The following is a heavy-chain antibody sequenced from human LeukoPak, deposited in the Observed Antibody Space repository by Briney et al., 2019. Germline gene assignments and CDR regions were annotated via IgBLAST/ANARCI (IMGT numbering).Heavy chain of an antibody. CDR3: AREWVYSNYGDGLDY. V-gene: IGHV3-21*01. CDR1: GFTFSSYS. CDR2: ISSSSSYI. J-gene: IGHJ4*02. D-gene: IGHD4-11*01. Sequence: GGSLRLSCAASGFTFSSYSMNWVRQAPGKGLEWVSSISSSSSYIYYADSVKGRFTISRDNAKNSLYLQMNSLRAEDTAVYYCAREWVYSNYGDGLDYWGQGTLVTVSS.